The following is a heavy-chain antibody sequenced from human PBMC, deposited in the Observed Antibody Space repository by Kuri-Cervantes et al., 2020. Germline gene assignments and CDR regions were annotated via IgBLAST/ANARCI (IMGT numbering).Heavy chain of an antibody. J-gene: IGHJ4*02. V-gene: IGHV3-11*04. CDR2: ISSSGSTI. CDR1: GFTFSDYY. Sequence: GESLKISCAASGFTFSDYYMSWIRQAPGKGLEWVSYISSSGSTIYYADSVKGRFTISRDNAKNSLYLRMNSLRAEDTAVYYCARATVTTDYWGQGTLVTVSS. CDR3: ARATVTTDY. D-gene: IGHD4-17*01.